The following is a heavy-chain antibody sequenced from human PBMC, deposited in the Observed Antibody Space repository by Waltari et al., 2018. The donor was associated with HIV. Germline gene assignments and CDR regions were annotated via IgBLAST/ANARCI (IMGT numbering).Heavy chain of an antibody. J-gene: IGHJ3*02. CDR1: GFTFSNYP. D-gene: IGHD3-22*01. CDR3: AKEGIIVITDAFDI. V-gene: IGHV3-23*01. Sequence: EVQLLESGGGLVQPGGSLSLSCGASGFTFSNYPLSWVRQAPGKGLEWVSSISGSGGSTYYADSVKGRFTVSRDNSKDTLFLQMNSLRAEDTALYYCAKEGIIVITDAFDIWGQGTMVIVSS. CDR2: ISGSGGST.